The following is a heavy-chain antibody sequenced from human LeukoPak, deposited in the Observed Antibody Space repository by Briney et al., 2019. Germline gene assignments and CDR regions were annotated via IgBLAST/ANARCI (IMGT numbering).Heavy chain of an antibody. CDR2: IYYSGST. D-gene: IGHD6-13*01. CDR3: ARGLGAAAYYYYYGMDV. J-gene: IGHJ6*02. Sequence: SETLSLTCTVSGGSISSYYWSWIRQPPGKGLEWIGYIYYSGSTNYNPSLKSRVTISVDTSKNQFSLKLSSVTAADTAVYYCARGLGAAAYYYYYGMDVWGQGTTVTVSS. V-gene: IGHV4-59*12. CDR1: GGSISSYY.